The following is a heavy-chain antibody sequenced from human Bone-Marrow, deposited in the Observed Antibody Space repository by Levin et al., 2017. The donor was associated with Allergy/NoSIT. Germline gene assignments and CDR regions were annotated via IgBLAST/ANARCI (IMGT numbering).Heavy chain of an antibody. CDR2: ISAYNGNT. CDR1: GYTFTSYG. D-gene: IGHD6-19*01. J-gene: IGHJ4*02. Sequence: ASVKVSCKASGYTFTSYGISWVRQAPGQGLEWMGWISAYNGNTNYAQKLQGRVTMTTDTSTSTAYMELRSLRSDDTAVYYCASSGYSSGWYIPGFDYWGQGTLVTVSS. V-gene: IGHV1-18*01. CDR3: ASSGYSSGWYIPGFDY.